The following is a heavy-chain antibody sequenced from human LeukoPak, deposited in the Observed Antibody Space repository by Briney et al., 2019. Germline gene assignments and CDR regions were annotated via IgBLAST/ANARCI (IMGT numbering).Heavy chain of an antibody. D-gene: IGHD2-2*01. V-gene: IGHV3-11*01. CDR3: TTDVSSVPATAIAYYYYMDV. J-gene: IGHJ6*03. CDR2: ISSSGSTI. CDR1: GFTFSDYY. Sequence: GGSLRLSCAASGFTFSDYYMSWIRQAPGKGLEWVSYISSSGSTIYYADSVKGRFTISRDNAKNSLYLQMNSLRAEDTAVYYCTTDVSSVPATAIAYYYYMDVWGKGTTVTVSS.